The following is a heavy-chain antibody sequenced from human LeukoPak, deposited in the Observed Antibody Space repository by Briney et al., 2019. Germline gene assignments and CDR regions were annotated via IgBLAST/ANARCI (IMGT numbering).Heavy chain of an antibody. J-gene: IGHJ6*02. Sequence: SETLSLTCTVSGGSMSNSYLTWVRQPAGKRLEWIGRMYVSGTTNYNPSLRSRVSMSIDSSNNQFSLRLGSVTAADTAVYYSARENYYDSSGYSEGMDVWGQGTTVTVS. CDR1: GGSMSNSY. V-gene: IGHV4-4*07. CDR3: ARENYYDSSGYSEGMDV. D-gene: IGHD3-22*01. CDR2: MYVSGTT.